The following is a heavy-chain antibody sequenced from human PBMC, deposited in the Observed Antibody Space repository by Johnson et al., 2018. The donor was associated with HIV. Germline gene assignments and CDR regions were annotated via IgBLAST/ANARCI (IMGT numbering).Heavy chain of an antibody. CDR3: AKDVGNYWPDSCDI. D-gene: IGHD3-22*01. CDR1: GFTFSSYG. J-gene: IGHJ3*02. V-gene: IGHV3-30*02. CDR2: IRYDGSNK. Sequence: QVQLVESGGGVVQPGRSLRLSCAASGFTFSSYGMHWVRQAPGKGLEWVAFIRYDGSNKYYADSVQGRFTISRDKSENTLYLQMNSLRDEDTAVYYCAKDVGNYWPDSCDIWGQGTMVTVSS.